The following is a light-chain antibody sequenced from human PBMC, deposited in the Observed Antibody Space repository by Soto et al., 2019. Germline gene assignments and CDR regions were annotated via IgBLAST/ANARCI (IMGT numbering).Light chain of an antibody. CDR3: QQSYTTLFT. J-gene: IGKJ3*01. Sequence: DIQMTQSPSSLSASVGDRVTITCRASQSISNYLNWYQQKPGKDPKLLIYTASSLQSGVPSRFSGSGSGTDFNLTISSLQPEDFATYSCQQSYTTLFTFGPGTNVDIK. CDR1: QSISNY. CDR2: TAS. V-gene: IGKV1-39*01.